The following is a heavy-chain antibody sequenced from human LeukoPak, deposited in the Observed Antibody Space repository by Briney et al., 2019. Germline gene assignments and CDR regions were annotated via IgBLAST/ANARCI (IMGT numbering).Heavy chain of an antibody. D-gene: IGHD5-12*01. CDR3: IVAGAIGIDY. CDR1: GGTFSSYA. CDR2: VIPIFGTA. J-gene: IGHJ4*02. Sequence: ASVKVSCKASGGTFSSYAISWVRQAPGQGLEWMGGVIPIFGTANYAQKFQGRVTITTDESTSTAYMELSSLRSEDTAVYYCIVAGAIGIDYWGQGTLVTVSS. V-gene: IGHV1-69*05.